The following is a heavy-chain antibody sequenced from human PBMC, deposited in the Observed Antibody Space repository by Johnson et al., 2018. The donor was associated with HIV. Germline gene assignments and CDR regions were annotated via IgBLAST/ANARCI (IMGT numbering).Heavy chain of an antibody. CDR2: ISYDGSNK. D-gene: IGHD2-15*01. CDR1: GFTFSSYV. V-gene: IGHV3-30*03. Sequence: QVQLVESGGGVVQPGRSLRLSCAASGFTFSSYVIHWVRQPPGKGLEWVAVISYDGSNKYYVDSVKGRFTISRDNSKNTLYLQMNSLRPEDTAVYYCASVVVVVDVHDAFDMWGQGTMVTVSS. J-gene: IGHJ3*02. CDR3: ASVVVVVDVHDAFDM.